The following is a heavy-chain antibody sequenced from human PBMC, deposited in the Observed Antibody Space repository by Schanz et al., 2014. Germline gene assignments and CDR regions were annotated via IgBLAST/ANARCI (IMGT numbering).Heavy chain of an antibody. D-gene: IGHD4-17*01. V-gene: IGHV3-13*04. CDR3: ARDGDRFYHNYYMDV. J-gene: IGHJ6*03. CDR2: IGTAGDT. CDR1: GFTLSNSD. Sequence: VQLVESGGGVVQPGRSLRLSCAASGFTLSNSDMHWVRQGTGAGLEWVSAIGTAGDTFYLDSVKGRFTISRENAKNSLYLQMNSLRAGDTAVYYCARDGDRFYHNYYMDVWGKRTTVTVSS.